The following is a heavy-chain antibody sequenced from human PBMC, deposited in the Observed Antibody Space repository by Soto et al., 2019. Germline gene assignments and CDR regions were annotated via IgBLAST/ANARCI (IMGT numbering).Heavy chain of an antibody. CDR2: ISYDGSNK. CDR3: AKDGQRNFDY. V-gene: IGHV3-30*18. CDR1: GFTFSSYG. J-gene: IGHJ4*02. Sequence: QVQLVESGGGVVQPGRSLRLSCAASGFTFSSYGMHWVRQAPGKGLEWVAVISYDGSNKYYADSVKGRFTISRDNSKNTLYLQMISLRTEDTAVYYCAKDGQRNFDYWGQGTLVTVSS. D-gene: IGHD5-18*01.